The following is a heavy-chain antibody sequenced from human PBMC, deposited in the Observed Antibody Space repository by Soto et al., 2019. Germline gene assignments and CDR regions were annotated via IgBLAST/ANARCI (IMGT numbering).Heavy chain of an antibody. CDR3: VTYYGDYL. J-gene: IGHJ4*02. CDR2: IIPILVIA. D-gene: IGHD4-17*01. V-gene: IGHV1-69*02. Sequence: QVQLVQSGAEVKKPGSSVKVSCKASGGTFSSYTISWVRQAPGQGLEWMGRIIPILVIANYAQKFQGRVTXTADKSTSTGYMELSSLRSEDTDVYYCVTYYGDYLWGQGTLVAVSS. CDR1: GGTFSSYT.